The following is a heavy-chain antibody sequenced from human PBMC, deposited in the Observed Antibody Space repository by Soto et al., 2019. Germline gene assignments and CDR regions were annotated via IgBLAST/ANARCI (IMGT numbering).Heavy chain of an antibody. CDR1: GFPFSIYA. J-gene: IGHJ4*01. CDR3: VNEPIMGALGY. Sequence: GGSLRLSCSASGFPFSIYAMHWVRQAPGKGLEYVSAISSNGDITYHAESVKGRFTISRDNSKNTLFLQMSSLRAEDTAVYYCVNEPIMGALGYWGQGTLVTVSS. D-gene: IGHD1-26*01. CDR2: ISSNGDIT. V-gene: IGHV3-64D*08.